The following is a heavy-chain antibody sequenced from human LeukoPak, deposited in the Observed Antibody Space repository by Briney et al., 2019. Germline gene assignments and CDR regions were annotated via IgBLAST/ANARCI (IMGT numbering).Heavy chain of an antibody. CDR2: IRAKTYGGTA. V-gene: IGHV3-49*04. Sequence: PGRSLRLSCTASGFTFGEYAMSWVRQAPGKGLEWVGFIRAKTYGGTAEYAASVKGRFTISRDDSKSIAYLQMNSLKTEDTAVYYCTRDQPITPWGQGTLVTVSS. J-gene: IGHJ4*02. CDR1: GFTFGEYA. D-gene: IGHD5-24*01. CDR3: TRDQPITP.